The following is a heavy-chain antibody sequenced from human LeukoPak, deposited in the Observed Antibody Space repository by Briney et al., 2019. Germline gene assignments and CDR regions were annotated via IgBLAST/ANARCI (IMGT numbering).Heavy chain of an antibody. V-gene: IGHV3-30*02. D-gene: IGHD3-10*01. CDR3: ARERRYYYGSGSYYLDY. CDR1: GFTFSSYG. CDR2: IRYDGSIK. J-gene: IGHJ4*02. Sequence: GGSLRLSCAASGFTFSSYGMHWVRQAPGKGLEWVAFIRYDGSIKYHADSVRGRFTISRDNSKNTLYLQMNSLRAEDTAVYYCARERRYYYGSGSYYLDYWGPGTLVTVSS.